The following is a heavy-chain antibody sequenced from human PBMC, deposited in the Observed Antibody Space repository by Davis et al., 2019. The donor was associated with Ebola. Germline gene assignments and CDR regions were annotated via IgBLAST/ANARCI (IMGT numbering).Heavy chain of an antibody. V-gene: IGHV3-21*01. CDR2: ISSSSSYI. D-gene: IGHD3-16*01. CDR1: GFTFSNYS. CDR3: ARDRLIPTLGCYMDV. Sequence: GGSLRLSCAASGFTFSNYSMTWVRQAPGKGLEWVSSISSSSSYIYYADSVKGRFTISRDNAKNSLFLQMNSLRAEDTAVYYCARDRLIPTLGCYMDVWGKGTTVTVSS. J-gene: IGHJ6*03.